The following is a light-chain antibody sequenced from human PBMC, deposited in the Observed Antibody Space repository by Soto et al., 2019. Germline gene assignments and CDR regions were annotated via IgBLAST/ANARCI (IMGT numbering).Light chain of an antibody. CDR3: QQRSNWIT. Sequence: ENGLAQNPWTLSLSAGESTTLWWRASQSVSSYLAWYQQKPGQAPRLLIYDASNRATGIPARFSGSGSGTDFTLTISSLAPEDFAVYYCQQRSNWITFGQGTRLEIK. CDR1: QSVSSY. J-gene: IGKJ5*01. V-gene: IGKV3-11*01. CDR2: DAS.